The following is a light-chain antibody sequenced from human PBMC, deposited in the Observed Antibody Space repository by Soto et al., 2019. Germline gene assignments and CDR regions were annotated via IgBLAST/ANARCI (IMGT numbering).Light chain of an antibody. CDR1: QSVSSN. Sequence: IVLTQSPSTQSLSPGERATLSCRASQSVSSNLAWYQQKPGQAPRLLIYDASNRATGIPARFSGSGSRTDFTLTITRLEPEDSAVYFCQQYTGPPTTFGQGTRLEIK. CDR2: DAS. V-gene: IGKV3D-11*03. J-gene: IGKJ5*01. CDR3: QQYTGPPTT.